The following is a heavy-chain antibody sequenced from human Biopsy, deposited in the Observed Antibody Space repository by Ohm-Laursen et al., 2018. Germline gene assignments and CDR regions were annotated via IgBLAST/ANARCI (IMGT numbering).Heavy chain of an antibody. V-gene: IGHV4-34*01. CDR1: GESSSGYC. J-gene: IGHJ6*02. D-gene: IGHD5-12*01. CDR2: INQSGST. Sequence: GTLSLTCAVNGESSSGYCWNWIRQPPGKGLEWIGEINQSGSTKYNPSLKRRATLSADSSNSQFSLRLTSVTAADTAIYYCARGSGYFKLDVWGQGTTVTVSS. CDR3: ARGSGYFKLDV.